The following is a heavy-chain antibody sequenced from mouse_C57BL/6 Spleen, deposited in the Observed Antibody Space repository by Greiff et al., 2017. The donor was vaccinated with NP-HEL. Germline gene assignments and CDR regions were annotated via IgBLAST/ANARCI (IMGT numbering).Heavy chain of an antibody. D-gene: IGHD3-3*01. CDR2: ISDGGSYT. CDR1: GFTFSSYA. Sequence: EVKLVESGGGLVKPGGSLKLSCAASGFTFSSYAMSWVRQTPEKRLEWVATISDGGSYTYYPDNVKGRFTISRDNAKNNLYLQMSHLKSEDTAMYYCAKGRDSYYWGQGTTLTVSS. J-gene: IGHJ2*01. CDR3: AKGRDSYY. V-gene: IGHV5-4*03.